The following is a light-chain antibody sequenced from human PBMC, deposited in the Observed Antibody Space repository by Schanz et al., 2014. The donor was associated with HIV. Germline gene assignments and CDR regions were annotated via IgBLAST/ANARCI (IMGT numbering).Light chain of an antibody. CDR1: TSDVGGYKS. J-gene: IGLJ2*01. CDR3: SSYIRSTTPVV. CDR2: DVT. V-gene: IGLV2-14*01. Sequence: QSALTQPPSASGSPGQAVAISCTGITSDVGGYKSVSWYQQHPGKAPKLMIYDVTNRPSGVSNRFSGSKSGNTASLTISGLQAEDEADYYCSSYIRSTTPVVFGGGTKLTVL.